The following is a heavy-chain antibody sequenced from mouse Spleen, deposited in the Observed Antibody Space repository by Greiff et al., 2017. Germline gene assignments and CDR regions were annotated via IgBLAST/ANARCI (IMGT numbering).Heavy chain of an antibody. J-gene: IGHJ2*01. CDR2: IDPSDSYT. CDR1: GYTFTSYW. V-gene: IGHV1-69*01. D-gene: IGHD2-4*01. CDR3: ARMPYDYAFDY. Sequence: QVQLQQPGAELVMPGASVKLSCKASGYTFTSYWMHWVKQRPGQGLEWIGEIDPSDSYTNYNQKFKGKATLTVDKSSSTAYMQLSSLTSEDSAVYYCARMPYDYAFDYWGQGTTLTVSS.